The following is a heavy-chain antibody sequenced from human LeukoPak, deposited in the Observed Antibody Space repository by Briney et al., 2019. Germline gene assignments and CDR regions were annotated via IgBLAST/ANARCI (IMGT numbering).Heavy chain of an antibody. Sequence: GGSLRLSCAASGFTFSSYAMSWVRQAPGKGLEWVSAISGSGGSTYYADSVKGRFTISRDNSKNTLYLQMNSLRAEDTAVYYCAKDSSSGYYYPTTAFDCWGQGTLVTVSS. CDR3: AKDSSSGYYYPTTAFDC. J-gene: IGHJ4*02. CDR2: ISGSGGST. CDR1: GFTFSSYA. V-gene: IGHV3-23*01. D-gene: IGHD3-22*01.